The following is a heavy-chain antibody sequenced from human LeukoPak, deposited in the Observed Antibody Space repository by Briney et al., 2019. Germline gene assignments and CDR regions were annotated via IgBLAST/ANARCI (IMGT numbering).Heavy chain of an antibody. CDR3: AKTIVGAAWFDP. CDR2: ISYDGSNK. V-gene: IGHV3-30*18. J-gene: IGHJ5*02. Sequence: GRSLRLSCAASGFTFSSYGMHWVRQAPGKGLECVAVISYDGSNKYYADSVKGRFTISRDNSKNTLYLQMNSLRAEDTAVYYCAKTIVGAAWFDPWGQGTLVTVSS. D-gene: IGHD1-26*01. CDR1: GFTFSSYG.